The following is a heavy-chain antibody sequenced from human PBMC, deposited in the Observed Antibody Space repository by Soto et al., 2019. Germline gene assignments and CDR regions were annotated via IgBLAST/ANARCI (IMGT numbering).Heavy chain of an antibody. D-gene: IGHD3-10*01. Sequence: QVQLVESGGGVVQPGRSLRLSCVASAFSFSSYAMHWVRQAPGKGLEWVAVISYDGNNKWYADSVKGRFTISRDKYENTLYQQMTSLRAEDTAVYYWAKNYYGAGSYLMMDDYWGQGTLVTVSA. CDR2: ISYDGNNK. J-gene: IGHJ4*02. V-gene: IGHV3-30*18. CDR3: AKNYYGAGSYLMMDDY. CDR1: AFSFSSYA.